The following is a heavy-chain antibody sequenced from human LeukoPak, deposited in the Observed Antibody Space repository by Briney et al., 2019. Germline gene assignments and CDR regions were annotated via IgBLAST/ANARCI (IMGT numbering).Heavy chain of an antibody. V-gene: IGHV3-74*01. Sequence: GGSLRLSCAASGFTFSAYFIHWVRQGPGKGLVWVSRIGSDGSSASSADSVKGRFTISRDNAKNSLYLQMNSLRDEDTAVYYCARRGNYDSSFDYWGQGTLVTVSS. CDR3: ARRGNYDSSFDY. CDR1: GFTFSAYF. J-gene: IGHJ4*02. D-gene: IGHD3-22*01. CDR2: IGSDGSSA.